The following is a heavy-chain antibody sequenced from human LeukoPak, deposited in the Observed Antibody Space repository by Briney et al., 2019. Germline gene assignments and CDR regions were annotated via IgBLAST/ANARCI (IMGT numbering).Heavy chain of an antibody. V-gene: IGHV4-39*07. Sequence: SETLSLTCTVSGGSISSSSYYWGWLRQPPGTGLEWIGSIYYSGSTNYNPSLKSRVTISVDTSKNQFSLKLSSVTAADTAVYYCARVTRDTAMVTLRYYYYMDVWGKGTTVTISS. J-gene: IGHJ6*03. D-gene: IGHD5-18*01. CDR1: GGSISSSSYY. CDR3: ARVTRDTAMVTLRYYYYMDV. CDR2: IYYSGST.